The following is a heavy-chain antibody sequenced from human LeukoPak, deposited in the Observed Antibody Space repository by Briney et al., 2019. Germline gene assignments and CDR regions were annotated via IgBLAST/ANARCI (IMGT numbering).Heavy chain of an antibody. D-gene: IGHD3-10*01. CDR3: ASVLLYGGRQVY. V-gene: IGHV4-34*01. CDR1: GGSFSGYY. CDR2: INHSGST. Sequence: SETLSLTCAVYGGSFSGYYWSWIRQPPGKGLEWIGEINHSGSTNYNPSLKSRVTISVDTSKNQFSLKLSSVTAADTAVYYCASVLLYGGRQVYWGQGTLVTVSS. J-gene: IGHJ4*02.